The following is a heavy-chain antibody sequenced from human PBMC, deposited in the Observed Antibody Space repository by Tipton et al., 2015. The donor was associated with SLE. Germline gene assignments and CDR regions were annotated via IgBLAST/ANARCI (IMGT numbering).Heavy chain of an antibody. J-gene: IGHJ4*02. CDR2: IYYSGST. D-gene: IGHD3-16*01. Sequence: TLSLTCTVSGGSISSHYWSWIRQPPGKGLEWIGYIYYSGSTNYNPSRKSRVTISVDTSNNLFSLKLSSVTAADTAVYYCAREPYRERFDYWGQGTLVTVSS. V-gene: IGHV4-59*11. CDR1: GGSISSHY. CDR3: AREPYRERFDY.